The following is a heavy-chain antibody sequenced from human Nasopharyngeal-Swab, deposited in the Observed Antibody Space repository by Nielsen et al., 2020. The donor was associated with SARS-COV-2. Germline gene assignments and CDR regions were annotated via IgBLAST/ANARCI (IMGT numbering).Heavy chain of an antibody. CDR1: GFTFSSYA. CDR3: ARGETRRDGYKNLYYYYYGMDV. CDR2: ISYDGSNK. J-gene: IGHJ6*02. D-gene: IGHD5-24*01. V-gene: IGHV3-30*04. Sequence: SLKISCAASGFTFSSYAMRWVRQAPGTGLGWVAVISYDGSNKYYADSVKGRFTISRDNSKNTLYLQMNSLRAEDTAVYYCARGETRRDGYKNLYYYYYGMDVWGQGTTVTVSS.